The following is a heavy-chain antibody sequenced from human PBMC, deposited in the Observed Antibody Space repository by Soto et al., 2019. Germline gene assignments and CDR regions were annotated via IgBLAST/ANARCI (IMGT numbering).Heavy chain of an antibody. J-gene: IGHJ5*02. V-gene: IGHV4-59*12. D-gene: IGHD3-3*01. CDR3: ARVLRFVWFDP. CDR1: GGSIGTYY. Sequence: SETLSLTCTVSGGSIGTYYWSWIRQPPGKGLEWIGYIYYRGNTDYNPSLKSRVTISLDTPKNQFSLKLSSVTAADTAVYYCARVLRFVWFDPWGQGTLVTVSS. CDR2: IYYRGNT.